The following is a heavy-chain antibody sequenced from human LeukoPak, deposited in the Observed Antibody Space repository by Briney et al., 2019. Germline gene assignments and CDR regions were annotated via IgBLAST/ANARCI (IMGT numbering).Heavy chain of an antibody. V-gene: IGHV3-20*04. CDR1: GFTFSDYF. CDR2: INWNGGST. CDR3: ARNSIAAAGRLYYYYMDV. D-gene: IGHD6-13*01. J-gene: IGHJ6*03. Sequence: GGSLRLSCAASGFTFSDYFMTWIRQAPGKGLEWVSGINWNGGSTGYADSVKGRFTISRDNAKNSLYLQMNSLRAEDTALYYCARNSIAAAGRLYYYYMDVWGKGTTVTVSS.